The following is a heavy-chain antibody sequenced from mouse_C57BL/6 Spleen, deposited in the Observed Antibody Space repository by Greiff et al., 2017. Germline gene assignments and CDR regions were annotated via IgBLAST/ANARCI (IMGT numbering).Heavy chain of an antibody. J-gene: IGHJ3*01. D-gene: IGHD2-4*01. CDR2: IWRGGST. CDR3: AKNLEDYGTEFAY. Sequence: VQLQQSGPGLVQPSQSLSITCTVSGFSLTSYGVHWVRQSPGKGLEWLGVIWRGGSTDYNAAFMSRLSITKDNSKSPVFFKMNSLQADDTAIYYCAKNLEDYGTEFAYGGQGTLVTVSA. V-gene: IGHV2-5*01. CDR1: GFSLTSYG.